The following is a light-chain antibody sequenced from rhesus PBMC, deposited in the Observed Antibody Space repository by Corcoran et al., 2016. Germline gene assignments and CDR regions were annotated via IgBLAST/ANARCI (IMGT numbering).Light chain of an antibody. CDR1: LSVGTS. CDR2: RTS. CDR3: QQGNSIPT. Sequence: EIVLTQSPTSMAVSQGERVTISCTASLSVGTSYLHWYQQKLGFPPRRLFYRTSSLASGVPASFSGSGSGTSYPLTISSMEAADAANYYCQQGNSIPTFGQGTKVEIK. J-gene: IGKJ1*01. V-gene: IGKV3-24*04.